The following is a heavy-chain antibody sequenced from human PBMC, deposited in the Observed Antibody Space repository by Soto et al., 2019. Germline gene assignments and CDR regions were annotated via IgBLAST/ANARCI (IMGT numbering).Heavy chain of an antibody. Sequence: EVQLLESGGGLVQPGGSLRLSCAASGFTFSSYAMSWVRQAPGKGLEWVSAISGSGGSTYYADSVKGRFTISRDNSKNRLYLQMNSLRAEDTAVYYCARSSDIVVVGWAAGAFDIWGQGTMVTVSS. D-gene: IGHD2-2*01. J-gene: IGHJ3*02. V-gene: IGHV3-23*01. CDR3: ARSSDIVVVGWAAGAFDI. CDR2: ISGSGGST. CDR1: GFTFSSYA.